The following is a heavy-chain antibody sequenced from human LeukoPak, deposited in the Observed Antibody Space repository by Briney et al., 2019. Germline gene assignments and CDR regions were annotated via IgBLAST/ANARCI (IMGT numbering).Heavy chain of an antibody. CDR1: GGSISSGVYY. J-gene: IGHJ4*02. D-gene: IGHD1-26*01. V-gene: IGHV4-31*03. Sequence: SETLSLTCTVSGGSISSGVYYWSWIRQHPGKGLEWIGYIYYSGSTYSNPSLKSRLTMSVDISKNQFSLKLTSVTAADMAVYYCAREAYSGSSYVNNWGQGTLVTVSS. CDR3: AREAYSGSSYVNN. CDR2: IYYSGST.